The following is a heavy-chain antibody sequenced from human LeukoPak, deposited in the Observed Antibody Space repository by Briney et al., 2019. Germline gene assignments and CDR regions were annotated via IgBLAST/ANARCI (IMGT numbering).Heavy chain of an antibody. D-gene: IGHD2-15*01. CDR2: IQEDGGEK. CDR3: GRDFGYCSGGSCYTRMDV. CDR1: GFTFSSNW. J-gene: IGHJ6*03. V-gene: IGHV3-7*01. Sequence: GGSLRLSCAASGFTFSSNWMSWVRQAPGKGLVWVSNIQEDGGEKNYVDSAKGRFIISRDNAKNSLYLQMNSLRAEDTAVYYCGRDFGYCSGGSCYTRMDVWGKGTTVTVSS.